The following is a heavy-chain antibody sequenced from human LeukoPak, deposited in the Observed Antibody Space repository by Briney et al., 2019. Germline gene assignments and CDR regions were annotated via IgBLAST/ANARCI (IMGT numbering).Heavy chain of an antibody. CDR1: GGSISSYY. J-gene: IGHJ4*02. CDR3: ARVSRRLNYDILTGYPYYFDY. V-gene: IGHV4-59*01. CDR2: IYYSGST. D-gene: IGHD3-9*01. Sequence: PSETLSLTCTVSGGSISSYYWSWIRQPPGRGLEWIGYIYYSGSTNYNPSLKSRVTISVDTSKNQFSLKLSSVTAADTAVYYCARVSRRLNYDILTGYPYYFDYRGQGTLVTVSS.